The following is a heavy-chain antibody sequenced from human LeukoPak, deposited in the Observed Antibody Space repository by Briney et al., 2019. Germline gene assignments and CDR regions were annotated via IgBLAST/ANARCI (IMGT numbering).Heavy chain of an antibody. J-gene: IGHJ4*02. CDR2: ISAGGGST. Sequence: GGSLRLSCAVTGFTFSNYAMSWVRQAPGKGPEWVSAISAGGGSTYYADSVKGRFTASRDNSKNTLYLQMNSLRADDTAVYYCANAGQTLDIAVAGTAAYWGQGTLVTVSS. V-gene: IGHV3-23*01. CDR1: GFTFSNYA. CDR3: ANAGQTLDIAVAGTAAY. D-gene: IGHD6-19*01.